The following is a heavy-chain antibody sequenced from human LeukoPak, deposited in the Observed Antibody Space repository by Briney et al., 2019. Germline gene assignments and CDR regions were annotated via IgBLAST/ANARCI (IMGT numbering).Heavy chain of an antibody. CDR1: GFTFDDYA. J-gene: IGHJ3*02. CDR3: AKDDSGYYYVDGAFDI. V-gene: IGHV3-9*01. CDR2: ISWNSGSI. Sequence: GGSLRLSCAASGFTFDDYAMHWVRQAPGEGLEWVSGISWNSGSIGYADSVKGRFTISRDNAKNSLYLQMNSLRAEDTALYYCAKDDSGYYYVDGAFDIWGQGTMVTVSS. D-gene: IGHD3-22*01.